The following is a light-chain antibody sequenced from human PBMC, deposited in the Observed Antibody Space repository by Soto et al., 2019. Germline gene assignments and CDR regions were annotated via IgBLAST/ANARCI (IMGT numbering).Light chain of an antibody. V-gene: IGLV1-36*01. J-gene: IGLJ1*01. CDR1: SSNIGNNA. CDR3: AAWDDSLNGYV. Sequence: QSVLTQPPSVSDAPRQRVTISCSGSSSNIGNNAVNWYQQLPGKAPKLLIYYDVLLPSGVSDRCSGSKSATSASLAISGLQSEAEADYYCAAWDDSLNGYVFGTGTKLTVL. CDR2: YDV.